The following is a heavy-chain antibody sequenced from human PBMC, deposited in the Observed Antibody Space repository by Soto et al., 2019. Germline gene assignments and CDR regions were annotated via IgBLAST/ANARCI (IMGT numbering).Heavy chain of an antibody. D-gene: IGHD3-3*01. V-gene: IGHV3-48*03. CDR2: INGNGPTT. Sequence: EGQLDESGGGWVQPGGSLRLSCVVSGFTFSRYEMNWVRQAPGKGLEWISYINGNGPTTYYGASVKGRFTISRYNAKNDLYLHMNGLRADDSALYYCVRECRRVLEWPPKGYNYFGMDAWGRGTTVTGS. CDR1: GFTFSRYE. CDR3: VRECRRVLEWPPKGYNYFGMDA. J-gene: IGHJ6*02.